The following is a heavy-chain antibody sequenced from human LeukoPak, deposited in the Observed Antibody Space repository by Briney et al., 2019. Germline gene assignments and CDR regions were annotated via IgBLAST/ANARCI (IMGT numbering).Heavy chain of an antibody. Sequence: PSETPSLTCTVSGGSISSFYWSWIRQAPGKGLEWIGYIYYTGSTNYNPSLKSRVTMSVDTSKNQFSLNLYSVSAADTAVYYCARHFDYWGQGTLVTVSS. CDR1: GGSISSFY. J-gene: IGHJ4*02. V-gene: IGHV4-59*08. CDR3: ARHFDY. CDR2: IYYTGST.